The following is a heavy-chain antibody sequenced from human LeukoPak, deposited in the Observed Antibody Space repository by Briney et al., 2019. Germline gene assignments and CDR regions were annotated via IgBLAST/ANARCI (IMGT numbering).Heavy chain of an antibody. V-gene: IGHV3-7*01. Sequence: GGPLTLSCEASGFPLSSYWMIGLPHAPGKAREGVTNIKRDGRQKNYVDSVKGRFTISRDNSRNSMYLKMNCLRAEDTALYYCVRDNDVYTGDIYHDRFDHWGEGTLVSVSS. CDR2: IKRDGRQK. CDR1: GFPLSSYW. CDR3: VRDNDVYTGDIYHDRFDH. D-gene: IGHD7-27*01. J-gene: IGHJ4*02.